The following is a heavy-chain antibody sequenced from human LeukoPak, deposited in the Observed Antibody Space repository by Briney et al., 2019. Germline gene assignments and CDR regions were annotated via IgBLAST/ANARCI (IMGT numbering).Heavy chain of an antibody. CDR2: ISYDGSNK. Sequence: PGRSLRLSCAASGFTFSSYAMHWVRQAPGKGLEWVAVISYDGSNKYYADSVKGRFTISRDNSKNTLYLQMNSLRAEDTAVYYCARDAKRIEEGETGYYFDYWGQGTLVTVSS. CDR3: ARDAKRIEEGETGYYFDY. D-gene: IGHD3-16*01. CDR1: GFTFSSYA. J-gene: IGHJ4*02. V-gene: IGHV3-30-3*01.